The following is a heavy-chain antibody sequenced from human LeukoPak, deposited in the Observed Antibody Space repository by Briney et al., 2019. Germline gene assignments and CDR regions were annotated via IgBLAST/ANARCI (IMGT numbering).Heavy chain of an antibody. D-gene: IGHD6-13*01. J-gene: IGHJ4*02. CDR2: ISSSGDTI. CDR1: GFTFSDYY. Sequence: MSGGSLRLSCAASGFTFSDYYMSWIRQAPGKGLEWISYISSSGDTIFYADSVKGRFTISRDNAKNSLYLQMNSLRAEDTAVYYCARDSVAAAAPSWGQGTLVTVSS. CDR3: ARDSVAAAAPS. V-gene: IGHV3-11*04.